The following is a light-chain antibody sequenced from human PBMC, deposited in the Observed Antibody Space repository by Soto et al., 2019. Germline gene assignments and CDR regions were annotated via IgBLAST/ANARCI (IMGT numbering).Light chain of an antibody. CDR2: GTS. CDR3: QQYDTWPLT. CDR1: QSVSTN. Sequence: DIVMTQSPATLSVSPGERATLSCKTSQSVSTNLAWYQQKPGQAPRLLVHGTSTRATGVPATFSGSGSGTEFTLTISSLQSEDFAIYYCQQYDTWPLTFGGGTKVEIK. J-gene: IGKJ4*01. V-gene: IGKV3-15*01.